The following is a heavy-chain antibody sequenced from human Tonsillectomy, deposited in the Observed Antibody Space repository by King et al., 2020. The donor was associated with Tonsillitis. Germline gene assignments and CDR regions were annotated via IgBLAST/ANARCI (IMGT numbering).Heavy chain of an antibody. D-gene: IGHD3-22*01. J-gene: IGHJ4*02. CDR3: AREYYYDSSGYYRFGY. CDR1: GGTFISYA. Sequence: VQLVQSGAEVKKPGSSVKVSCKASGGTFISYAISWVRQAPGQGLEWMGRIIPILGIANYAQKFQGRVTITADKSTSTAYMELSSLRSEDTAVYYCAREYYYDSSGYYRFGYWGQGTLVTVSS. V-gene: IGHV1-69*09. CDR2: IIPILGIA.